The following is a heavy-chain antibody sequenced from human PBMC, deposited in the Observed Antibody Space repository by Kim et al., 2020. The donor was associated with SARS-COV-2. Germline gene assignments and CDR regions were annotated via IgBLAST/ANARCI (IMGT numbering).Heavy chain of an antibody. J-gene: IGHJ4*02. CDR2: INAGNGNT. D-gene: IGHD6-19*01. CDR3: ARDRLLVAGSGGGAGY. CDR1: GYTFTSYA. Sequence: ASVKVSCKASGYTFTSYAMHWVRQAPGQRLEWMGWINAGNGNTKYSQKFQGRVTITRDTSASTAYMELSSLRSEDTAVYYCARDRLLVAGSGGGAGYWGQGTLVTVSS. V-gene: IGHV1-3*01.